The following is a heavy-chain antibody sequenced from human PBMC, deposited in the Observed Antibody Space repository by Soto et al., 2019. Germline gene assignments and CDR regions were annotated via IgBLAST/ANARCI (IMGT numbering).Heavy chain of an antibody. CDR2: ILHDGNNK. CDR1: GFTFSNYI. J-gene: IGHJ4*02. CDR3: ARDDEGGSYCDLGY. D-gene: IGHD3-10*01. Sequence: QVQLVESGGGVVQPGRSLRLSCAASGFTFSNYIMHWVRQAPGKGLEWVAIILHDGNNKYYADSVKGRFTISRDNSKNTLYLQMNSLTTEDTAIYYWARDDEGGSYCDLGYWGQGTLVTVSS. V-gene: IGHV3-30-3*01.